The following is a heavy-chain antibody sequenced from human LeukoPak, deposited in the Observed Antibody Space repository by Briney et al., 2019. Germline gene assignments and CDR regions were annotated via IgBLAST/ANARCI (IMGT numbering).Heavy chain of an antibody. D-gene: IGHD3-10*01. J-gene: IGHJ4*02. V-gene: IGHV3-48*01. CDR1: GFTFSSYA. Sequence: GGSLRLSCAASGFTFSSYAMNWVRQAPGKGLEWVSYISSSSSSIYYADSVKGRFTISRDNAKNSLFLQMNSLRAEDTALYYCAGTFYYGSGSYVLAGYWGQGTLVTVSS. CDR3: AGTFYYGSGSYVLAGY. CDR2: ISSSSSSI.